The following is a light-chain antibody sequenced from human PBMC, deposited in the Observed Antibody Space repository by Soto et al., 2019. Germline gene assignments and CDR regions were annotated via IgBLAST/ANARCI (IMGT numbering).Light chain of an antibody. Sequence: DIQMTQSPSTLSASVGERVTITCRASQSISSWLAWYQQKPGKAPKLLIYDASSLESGVPSRFSGSGSGTEFTLTISSLQPDDFATYYCQQYNSYSPYTFGQGTKVDIK. CDR2: DAS. J-gene: IGKJ2*01. CDR3: QQYNSYSPYT. CDR1: QSISSW. V-gene: IGKV1-5*01.